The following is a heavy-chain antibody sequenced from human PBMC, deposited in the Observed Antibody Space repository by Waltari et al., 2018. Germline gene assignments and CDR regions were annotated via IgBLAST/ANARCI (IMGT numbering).Heavy chain of an antibody. CDR1: GGSISSGGYY. CDR3: ARSFTNLFEYQAREEYYFDY. CDR2: IYYRGST. Sequence: QVQLQESGPGLVKPSQTLSLTCTVSGGSISSGGYYWSWIRQHPGKGLEWIGYIYYRGSTYYNPSLKSRVTISVDTSKNQFSLKLSSVTAADTAVYYCARSFTNLFEYQAREEYYFDYWGQGTLVTVSS. V-gene: IGHV4-31*03. D-gene: IGHD2-8*01. J-gene: IGHJ4*02.